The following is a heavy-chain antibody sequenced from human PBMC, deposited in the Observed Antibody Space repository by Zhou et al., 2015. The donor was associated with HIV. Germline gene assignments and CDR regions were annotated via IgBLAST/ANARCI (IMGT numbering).Heavy chain of an antibody. Sequence: EVQLVESGGGVVQPGGSLKLTCAASGFTFRNYAMSWVRQAPGKGLEWVSGISGSGGNINYADSVKGRCAISRDNSKNTLYLQMNSLRAEDTAVYYCAKDSSRGSVVVMSFDIWGQGTTVTVSS. CDR2: ISGSGGNI. D-gene: IGHD2-15*01. J-gene: IGHJ3*02. V-gene: IGHV3-23*04. CDR1: GFTFRNYA. CDR3: AKDSSRGSVVVMSFDI.